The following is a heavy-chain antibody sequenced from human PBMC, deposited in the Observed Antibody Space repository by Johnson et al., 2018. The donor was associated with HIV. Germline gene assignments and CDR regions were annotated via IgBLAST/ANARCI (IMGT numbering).Heavy chain of an antibody. V-gene: IGHV3-11*04. CDR1: GFTVSSNY. Sequence: QVQVVESGGGLVQPGGSLRLSCAASGFTVSSNYMSWVRQAPGKGLEWVSYISSSGSTIYYADSVKGRFTISRDNTKNSLYLHMNSLRAEDTAVYYCARAPRWFNVFDIWGQGTMVTVSS. J-gene: IGHJ3*02. CDR2: ISSSGSTI. D-gene: IGHD4-23*01. CDR3: ARAPRWFNVFDI.